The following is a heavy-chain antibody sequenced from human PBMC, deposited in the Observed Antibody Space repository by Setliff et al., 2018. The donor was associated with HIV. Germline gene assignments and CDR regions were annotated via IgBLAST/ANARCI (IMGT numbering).Heavy chain of an antibody. J-gene: IGHJ4*02. CDR1: GFTFSSYA. Sequence: LRLSCAASGFTFSSYAMNWVRQAPGRGLEWVSTISGGGGSTYYADSVKGRFTISRDNAKNTLYLQMNSLRAEDTAVYHCARVKPHLRRSGSYWIVDYWGQGTLVTVSS. CDR2: ISGGGGST. CDR3: ARVKPHLRRSGSYWIVDY. D-gene: IGHD1-26*01. V-gene: IGHV3-23*01.